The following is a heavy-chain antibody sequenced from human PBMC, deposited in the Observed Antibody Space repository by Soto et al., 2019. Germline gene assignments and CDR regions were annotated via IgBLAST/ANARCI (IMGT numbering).Heavy chain of an antibody. CDR2: IYWDDDK. Sequence: QITLKESGPPVVKTTQTLTLTCTFSFFSLDTSGVGVGWIRQPPGKALEWLALIYWDDDKRYNQSMKSRLTIPNDTSKNQVVLTMTIMDPVYTATYYCARRPREYCWYLRGGYFDYVGHGTRVTVSS. CDR3: ARRPREYCWYLRGGYFDY. D-gene: IGHD2-15*01. J-gene: IGHJ4*01. CDR1: FFSLDTSGVG. V-gene: IGHV2-5*02.